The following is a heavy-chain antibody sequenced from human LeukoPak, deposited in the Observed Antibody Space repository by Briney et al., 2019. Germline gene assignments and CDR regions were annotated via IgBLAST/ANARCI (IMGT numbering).Heavy chain of an antibody. D-gene: IGHD1-26*01. CDR3: AKDIRGSYYRAFDI. V-gene: IGHV3-48*04. CDR1: GFTFSSYA. Sequence: GGSLRLSCAASGFTFSSYAMSWVRQAPGKGLEWVSYITTSGSTYADSVKGRFTISRDNAKNSLYLQMNSLRAEDTALYYCAKDIRGSYYRAFDIWGQGTMVTVSS. J-gene: IGHJ3*02. CDR2: ITTSGST.